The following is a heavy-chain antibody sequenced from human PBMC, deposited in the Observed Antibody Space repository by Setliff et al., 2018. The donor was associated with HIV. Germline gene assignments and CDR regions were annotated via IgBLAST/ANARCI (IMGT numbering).Heavy chain of an antibody. D-gene: IGHD3-10*01. Sequence: SETLSLTCAVYGGSFSGHYWNWIRQPPGKGLEWIGEINHSGSPNYNPSLASRVTISVDKSNNHFSLEMSSVTAADTAVYYCAANEGDRHYYGSGSLRYFQHWGQGTLVTVSS. J-gene: IGHJ1*01. CDR2: INHSGSP. CDR3: AANEGDRHYYGSGSLRYFQH. CDR1: GGSFSGHY. V-gene: IGHV4-34*01.